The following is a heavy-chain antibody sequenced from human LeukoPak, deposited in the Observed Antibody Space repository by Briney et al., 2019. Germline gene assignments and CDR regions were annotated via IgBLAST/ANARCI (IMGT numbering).Heavy chain of an antibody. Sequence: SETLSLTCTVSGGSISSGGYYWSWIRQPPGKGLEWIGYIYHSGSTYYNPSLKSRVTISVDRSKNQFSLKLSSVTAADTAVYYCARGAAEDAFDIWGQGTMVTVSS. CDR2: IYHSGST. J-gene: IGHJ3*02. V-gene: IGHV4-30-2*01. D-gene: IGHD6-25*01. CDR3: ARGAAEDAFDI. CDR1: GGSISSGGYY.